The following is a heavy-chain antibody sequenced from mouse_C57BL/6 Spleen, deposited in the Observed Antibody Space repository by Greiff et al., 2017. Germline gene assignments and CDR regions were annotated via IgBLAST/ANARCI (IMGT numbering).Heavy chain of an antibody. CDR2: INPGSGGT. J-gene: IGHJ3*01. CDR1: GYAFTNYL. V-gene: IGHV1-54*01. CDR3: ARGDYDENPY. Sequence: QVQLQQSGAELVRPGTSVKVSCKASGYAFTNYLIEWVKQRPGQGLEWIGVINPGSGGTNYNEKFKGKATLTADKSSSTAYMQLSSLTSEDSAVCFSARGDYDENPYWGQGTLVTVSA. D-gene: IGHD2-4*01.